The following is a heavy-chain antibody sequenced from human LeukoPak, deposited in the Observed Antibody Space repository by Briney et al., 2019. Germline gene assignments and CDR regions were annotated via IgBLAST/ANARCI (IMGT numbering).Heavy chain of an antibody. D-gene: IGHD3-10*01. CDR1: GGTFSSYA. V-gene: IGHV1-69*13. CDR2: IIPIFGTA. J-gene: IGHJ6*04. Sequence: ASVKVSCKASGGTFSSYAISWVRQAPGQGLEWMGGIIPIFGTANYAQKFQGRVTITADESTSTAYMGLSSLRSEDTAVYYCYGSGSWMDVWGKGTTVTVSS. CDR3: YGSGSWMDV.